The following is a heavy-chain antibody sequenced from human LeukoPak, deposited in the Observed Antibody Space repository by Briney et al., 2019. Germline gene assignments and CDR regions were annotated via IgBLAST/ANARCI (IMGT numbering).Heavy chain of an antibody. CDR3: ARSISYGQLDY. Sequence: SETLSLTCTVSGGSISSSSYYWGWIRQPPGKGLEWIGSIYYSGSTYYNPSLKSRVTISVDKSKNQFSLKLSSVTAADTAVYYCARSISYGQLDYWGQGTLVTVSS. J-gene: IGHJ4*02. CDR1: GGSISSSSYY. D-gene: IGHD1-26*01. V-gene: IGHV4-39*07. CDR2: IYYSGST.